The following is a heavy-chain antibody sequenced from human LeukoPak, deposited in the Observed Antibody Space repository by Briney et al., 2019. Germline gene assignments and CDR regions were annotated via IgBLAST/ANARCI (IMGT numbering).Heavy chain of an antibody. CDR3: ARAGVGATTLGCDY. Sequence: ASVKVSCKASGYTFTGYYMHWVRQAPGQGLEWMGWINPNSGGTNYAQKFQGRVTMTRDTSISTAYMELSRLRSDDTAVYYCARAGVGATTLGCDYWDQGTLVTVSS. D-gene: IGHD1-26*01. J-gene: IGHJ4*02. CDR1: GYTFTGYY. CDR2: INPNSGGT. V-gene: IGHV1-2*02.